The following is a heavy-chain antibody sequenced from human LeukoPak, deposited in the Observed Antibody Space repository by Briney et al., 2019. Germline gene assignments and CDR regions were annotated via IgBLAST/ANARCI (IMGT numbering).Heavy chain of an antibody. CDR3: ARDSGTTGEVKFDP. V-gene: IGHV4-4*07. CDR1: GGSIRSY. Sequence: PSETLSLTCTGSGGSIRSYWSWIRQPAGKGLEWVWRIYGSGSTDYNPSLKSRVTMSRDTSKNQFSLNLISVTAADTAVYYCARDSGTTGEVKFDPWGQGTLVTVSS. D-gene: IGHD3-10*01. CDR2: IYGSGST. J-gene: IGHJ5*02.